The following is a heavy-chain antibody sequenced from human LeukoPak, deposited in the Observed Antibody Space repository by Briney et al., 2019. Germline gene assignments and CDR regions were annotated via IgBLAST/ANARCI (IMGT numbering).Heavy chain of an antibody. D-gene: IGHD6-19*01. J-gene: IGHJ4*02. CDR3: AKDLRWEQWLFDY. CDR2: ISYDGSNK. CDR1: GFTFSSYS. Sequence: GGSLRLSCAASGFTFSSYSMNWVRQAPGKGLEWVAVISYDGSNKYYADSVKGRFTISRDNSKNTLYLQMNSLRAEDTAVYYCAKDLRWEQWLFDYWGQGTLVTVSS. V-gene: IGHV3-30*18.